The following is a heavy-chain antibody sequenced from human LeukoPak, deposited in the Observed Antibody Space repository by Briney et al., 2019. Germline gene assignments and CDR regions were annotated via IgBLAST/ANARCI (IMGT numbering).Heavy chain of an antibody. CDR1: GYTFTGYY. CDR2: INPNSGGT. J-gene: IGHJ5*02. Sequence: RASVKVSCKASGYTFTGYYMHWVRQAPGQGLEWMGWINPNSGGTNYAQKFQGRVTMTRDTSISTAYMELIRLRSDDTAVYYCARESIQLWSTRRGWFDPWGQGTLVTVSS. CDR3: ARESIQLWSTRRGWFDP. D-gene: IGHD5-18*01. V-gene: IGHV1-2*02.